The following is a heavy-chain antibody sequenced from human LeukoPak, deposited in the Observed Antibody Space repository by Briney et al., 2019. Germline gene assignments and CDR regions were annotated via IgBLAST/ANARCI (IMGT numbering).Heavy chain of an antibody. CDR2: ISWNSGSI. D-gene: IGHD2-15*01. Sequence: GGSLRLSCAVSGFTFDDHAMHWVRQAPGKGLEWVSGISWNSGSIGYVDSVKGRFTISRDNANNSLYLQMNSLRAEDTALYYCAKDIGSGGGSYGMDVWGQGTTVTVSS. J-gene: IGHJ6*02. CDR1: GFTFDDHA. V-gene: IGHV3-9*01. CDR3: AKDIGSGGGSYGMDV.